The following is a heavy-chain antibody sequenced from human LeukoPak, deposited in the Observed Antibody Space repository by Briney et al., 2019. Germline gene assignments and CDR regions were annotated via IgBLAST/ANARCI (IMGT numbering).Heavy chain of an antibody. CDR1: GGSISSYY. Sequence: SETLSLTCTVSGGSISSYYWSWIRQPPGKGLEWIGYIYYSGSTNYNPSLKSRVTISVDTSKKQFSLKLSSVTAADTAVYYCARVGAAAGTWGQGTLVTVSS. J-gene: IGHJ4*02. V-gene: IGHV4-59*01. CDR2: IYYSGST. CDR3: ARVGAAAGT. D-gene: IGHD6-13*01.